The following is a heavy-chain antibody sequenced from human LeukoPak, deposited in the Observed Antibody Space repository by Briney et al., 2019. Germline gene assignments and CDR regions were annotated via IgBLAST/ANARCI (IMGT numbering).Heavy chain of an antibody. Sequence: GGSLRLSCAASGFTFSSHSMNWVRQAPGKGLEWVSSISSSSYIYYADSVKGRFTISRDNAKNSLYLQMNSLRAEDTALYYCARAAPTRTMIGSGADYWGQGTLVTVSS. CDR2: ISSSSYI. J-gene: IGHJ4*02. V-gene: IGHV3-21*01. CDR3: ARAAPTRTMIGSGADY. D-gene: IGHD3-22*01. CDR1: GFTFSSHS.